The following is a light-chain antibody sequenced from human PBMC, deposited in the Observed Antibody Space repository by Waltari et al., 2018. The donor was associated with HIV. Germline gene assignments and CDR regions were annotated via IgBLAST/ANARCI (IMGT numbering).Light chain of an antibody. J-gene: IGKJ1*01. Sequence: EIVLTQSPATLSLSPGERATLSCRASQSVSGYLAWYQQKPGQAPRLLIYDASSRATGIPARFSGSESGTDFTLTISSLEPEDFAVYYCQQDNNWPPAWTFGRGSQVEI. V-gene: IGKV3-11*01. CDR3: QQDNNWPPAWT. CDR1: QSVSGY. CDR2: DAS.